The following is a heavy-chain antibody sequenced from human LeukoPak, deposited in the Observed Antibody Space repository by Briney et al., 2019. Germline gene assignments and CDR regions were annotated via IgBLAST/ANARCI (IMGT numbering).Heavy chain of an antibody. D-gene: IGHD2-15*01. J-gene: IGHJ4*02. CDR1: GYTFTSYD. CDR2: MNPNSGNT. V-gene: IGHV1-8*01. CDR3: ASSPLGYCSGGSCRFDY. Sequence: ASVKVSCKASGYTFTSYDINWVRQATGQGLEWMGWMNPNSGNTGYAQKFQGRVTITTDESTSTAYMELSSLRSEDTAVYYCASSPLGYCSGGSCRFDYWGQGTLVTVSS.